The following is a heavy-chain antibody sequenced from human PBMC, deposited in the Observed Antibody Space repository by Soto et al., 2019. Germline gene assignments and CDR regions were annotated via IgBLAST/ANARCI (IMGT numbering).Heavy chain of an antibody. V-gene: IGHV1-2*04. J-gene: IGHJ4*02. CDR2: INPNSGGT. CDR3: ARTHCSSVSCYVGSWDY. CDR1: GYTFTGYD. D-gene: IGHD2-2*01. Sequence: QVQLVQSGAEVKKPGASVKVSCKASGYTFTGYDMHWVRQAPGQGLEWMGWINPNSGGTNYALKFQGWVTMTRDTSISTAYMELSRLRSDDTAVYYCARTHCSSVSCYVGSWDYWGQGTLVTVSS.